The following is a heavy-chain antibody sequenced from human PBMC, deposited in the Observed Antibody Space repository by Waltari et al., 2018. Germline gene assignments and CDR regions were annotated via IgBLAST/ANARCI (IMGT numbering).Heavy chain of an antibody. CDR3: AGRYYANDY. Sequence: EVQLLESGGGLVQPGGSLRLSCAASGFTFSSYAMSWVRQAPGKGREWVSAISGSGGSTYYADSVKGRFTISSDNSKNSLDLQMNSLRAEDTAVYYCAGRYYANDYWGQGTLVTVSS. CDR2: ISGSGGST. J-gene: IGHJ4*02. V-gene: IGHV3-23*01. CDR1: GFTFSSYA. D-gene: IGHD2-2*01.